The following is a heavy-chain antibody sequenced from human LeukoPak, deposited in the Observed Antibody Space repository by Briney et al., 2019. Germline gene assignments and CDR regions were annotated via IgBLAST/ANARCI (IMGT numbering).Heavy chain of an antibody. J-gene: IGHJ4*02. D-gene: IGHD4-17*01. V-gene: IGHV1-2*02. CDR2: INPNSGGT. CDR3: AREGPVRYYFDY. CDR1: GYTFTGYY. Sequence: ASVKVSCKASGYTFTGYYMHWVRQAPGQGLEWMGWINPNSGGTNYAQKFRGRVTMTRDTSISTAYMELSRLRSDDTAVYYCAREGPVRYYFDYWGQGTLVTVSS.